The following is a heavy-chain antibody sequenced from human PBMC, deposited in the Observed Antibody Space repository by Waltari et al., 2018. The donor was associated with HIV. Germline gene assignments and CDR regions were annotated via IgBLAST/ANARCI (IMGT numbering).Heavy chain of an antibody. CDR3: ARGERCVEWLPKGY. CDR2: ILFDGRNK. V-gene: IGHV3-30*01. D-gene: IGHD3-3*01. Sequence: QVQLVESGGGVVQPGRSLRLSCAASGFTFNAYAMHWVRQAPGKGLEWVGVILFDGRNKYYAESVKGRFTISRDNSKNTLYLQMNSLRAEDTAVYYCARGERCVEWLPKGYWGQGTLVTVSS. J-gene: IGHJ4*02. CDR1: GFTFNAYA.